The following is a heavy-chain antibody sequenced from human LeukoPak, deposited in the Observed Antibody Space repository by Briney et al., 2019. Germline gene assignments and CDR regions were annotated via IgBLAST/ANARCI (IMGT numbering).Heavy chain of an antibody. CDR1: GYSFTTYW. CDR2: IYPGDSDV. D-gene: IGHD5-18*01. V-gene: IGHV5-51*01. J-gene: IGHJ3*02. CDR3: ARPREEGTAMGLRAFDI. Sequence: GESLKIPCQGSGYSFTTYWIGWVRQVPGKGLEWMGIIYPGDSDVRYSPSFQGQVTILADKSISTAYLQWSSLKASDTAMYYCARPREEGTAMGLRAFDIWGQGTMVTVSS.